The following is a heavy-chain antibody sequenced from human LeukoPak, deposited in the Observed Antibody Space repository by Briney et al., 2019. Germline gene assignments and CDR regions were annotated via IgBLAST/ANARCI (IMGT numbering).Heavy chain of an antibody. CDR3: ARDVGHSYGVDY. CDR2: INHSGST. J-gene: IGHJ4*02. CDR1: GGSFSGYY. Sequence: PSETLSLTCAVYGGSFSGYYWSWIRQPPGKGLEWIGEINHSGSTNYSPSLKSRVTISVDTSKNQFSLELSSVTAADTAVYYCARDVGHSYGVDYWGQGTLVTVSS. V-gene: IGHV4-34*01. D-gene: IGHD5-18*01.